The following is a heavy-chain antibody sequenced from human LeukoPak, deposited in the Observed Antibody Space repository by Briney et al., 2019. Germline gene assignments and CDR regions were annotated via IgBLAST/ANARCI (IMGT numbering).Heavy chain of an antibody. Sequence: PGGSLRLSCAASGFTFSSYAMSWVRQAPGKGLEWVSAISGSGGSTYYADSVKGRFAISRDNSKNTLYLQMNSLRAEDTAVYYCAKDSRWGASTQWELPQTGFDYWAREPWSPSPQ. J-gene: IGHJ4*02. CDR3: AKDSRWGASTQWELPQTGFDY. CDR1: GFTFSSYA. D-gene: IGHD1-26*01. CDR2: ISGSGGST. V-gene: IGHV3-23*01.